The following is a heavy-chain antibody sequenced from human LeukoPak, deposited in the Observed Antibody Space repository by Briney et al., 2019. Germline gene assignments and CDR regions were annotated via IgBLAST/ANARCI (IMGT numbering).Heavy chain of an antibody. J-gene: IGHJ6*03. V-gene: IGHV3-43D*03. CDR2: ISWDGGST. CDR1: GFTFDDYA. Sequence: TGGSLRLSCAASGFTFDDYAMHWVRQAPGKGLEWVSLISWDGGSTYYADSVKGRFTISRDNSKNSLYLQMNSLRAEDTALYYCAKEFTSSGGSPYYYYMDVWGKGTTVTVSS. CDR3: AKEFTSSGGSPYYYYMDV. D-gene: IGHD2-15*01.